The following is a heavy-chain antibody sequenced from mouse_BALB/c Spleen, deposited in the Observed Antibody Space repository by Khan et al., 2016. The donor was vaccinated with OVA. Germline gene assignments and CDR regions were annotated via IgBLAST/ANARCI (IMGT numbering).Heavy chain of an antibody. D-gene: IGHD2-14*01. CDR2: ISYSGST. CDR1: AYSITSDYA. V-gene: IGHV3-2*02. Sequence: EVQLQESGPGLVKPSQSLSLTCTVTAYSITSDYAWTWIRQFPGNQLEWMGYISYSGSTSYNQSLKSRISITRDTSKNKFFLQLISVTTEDTAKYYGACTRLYYRYSSFDYWGQGTTLTVSS. J-gene: IGHJ2*01. CDR3: ACTRLYYRYSSFDY.